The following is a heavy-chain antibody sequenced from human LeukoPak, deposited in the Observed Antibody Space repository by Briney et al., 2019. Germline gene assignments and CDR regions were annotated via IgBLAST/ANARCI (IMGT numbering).Heavy chain of an antibody. CDR1: GFTFSSYS. D-gene: IGHD4-11*01. CDR3: ARTQGGRDYIHFDY. J-gene: IGHJ4*02. CDR2: ISSSSSTI. V-gene: IGHV3-48*01. Sequence: PGGSLRLSCAASGFTFSSYSMNWVRQAPGKGLEWVSYISSSSSTIYYADSVKGRFTISRDNAKNSLYLQMNSLRAEDTAVYYCARTQGGRDYIHFDYWGQGTLVTVSS.